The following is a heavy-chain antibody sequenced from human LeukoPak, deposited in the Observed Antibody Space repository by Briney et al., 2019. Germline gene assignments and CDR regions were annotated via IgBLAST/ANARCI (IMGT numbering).Heavy chain of an antibody. D-gene: IGHD5-18*01. Sequence: SETLSLTCTVSGVSISNTLYYWGWIRQPPGKGLEWIGYIYYSGSTNYNPSLKSRVAISVDTSKNQFSLKLSSVTAADTAVYYCARGGYSYDYWGQGTLVTVSS. J-gene: IGHJ4*02. CDR1: GVSISNTLYY. V-gene: IGHV4-61*05. CDR2: IYYSGST. CDR3: ARGGYSYDY.